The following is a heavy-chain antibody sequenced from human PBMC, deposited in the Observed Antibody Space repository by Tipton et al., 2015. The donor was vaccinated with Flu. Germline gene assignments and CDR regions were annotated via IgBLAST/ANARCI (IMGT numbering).Heavy chain of an antibody. D-gene: IGHD6-13*01. V-gene: IGHV1-2*02. J-gene: IGHJ5*02. CDR2: INSDSGST. CDR1: GFTLAGYY. Sequence: QVQLVQSGAEVKKPGASVKVSCRASGFTLAGYYIHWVRQAPGQGLEWMGWINSDSGSTRYTETLRGRVTMTRDTSISTAYMEVSGLRSDDTAIYYCARDSAPPGSHNWFDPWGQGTLVTVSS. CDR3: ARDSAPPGSHNWFDP.